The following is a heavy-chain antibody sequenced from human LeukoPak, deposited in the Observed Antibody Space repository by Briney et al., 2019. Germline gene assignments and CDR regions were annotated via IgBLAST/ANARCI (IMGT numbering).Heavy chain of an antibody. D-gene: IGHD1-26*01. CDR2: TSAYNGNT. Sequence: ASLKLSCKPSGYTFTIYGISWVRQAPGQGLEWMGWTSAYNGNTNYAQKLQGRVTMTTDTSTSTAYMELRSLRSDDTAVYYCARDQEEGANALDYWGQGTLVTVSS. J-gene: IGHJ4*02. CDR3: ARDQEEGANALDY. CDR1: GYTFTIYG. V-gene: IGHV1-18*01.